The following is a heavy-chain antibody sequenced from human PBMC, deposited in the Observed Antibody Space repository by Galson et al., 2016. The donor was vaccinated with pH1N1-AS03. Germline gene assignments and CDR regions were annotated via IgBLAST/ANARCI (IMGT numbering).Heavy chain of an antibody. CDR3: ARDTARSFDY. Sequence: LRLSCAASGFIVRSYAMTWVRQAPGKGLEWVSVISGRDGTTYYADSVKGRFTISRDDSDNTVHLQMDSLRAEDTAVYYCARDTARSFDYWGLGTLVSVSS. D-gene: IGHD5-18*01. J-gene: IGHJ4*02. CDR2: ISGRDGTT. CDR1: GFIVRSYA. V-gene: IGHV3-23*01.